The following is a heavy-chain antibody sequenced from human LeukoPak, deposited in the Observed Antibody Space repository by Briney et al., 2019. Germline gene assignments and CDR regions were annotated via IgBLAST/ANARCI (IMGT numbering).Heavy chain of an antibody. Sequence: SETLSLTCTVSGGSISSYYWSWIRQPAGKGLEWIGRIYTSGSTNYNPSLKSRVTMSVDTSKNQFPLKLSSVTAADTAVYYCAREVGYSSSWYGIYYFDYWGQGTLVTVSS. J-gene: IGHJ4*02. CDR1: GGSISSYY. D-gene: IGHD6-13*01. V-gene: IGHV4-4*07. CDR2: IYTSGST. CDR3: AREVGYSSSWYGIYYFDY.